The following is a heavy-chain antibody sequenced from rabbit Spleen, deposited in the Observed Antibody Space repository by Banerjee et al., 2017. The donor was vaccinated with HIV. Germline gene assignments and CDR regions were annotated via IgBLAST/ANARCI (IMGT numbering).Heavy chain of an antibody. CDR2: IDVTKSGRT. V-gene: IGHV1S40*01. CDR3: ARDTGSSFSSYGMDL. D-gene: IGHD8-1*01. Sequence: QSLEESGGDLVKPGASLTLTCKASGLDLSNNYWMCWVRQAPGKGLEWIACIDVTKSGRTYYTTWAKGRFTISKTSSTTVTLQMTSLTAADTATYFCARDTGSSFSSYGMDLWGQGTLVTVS. CDR1: GLDLSNNYW. J-gene: IGHJ6*01.